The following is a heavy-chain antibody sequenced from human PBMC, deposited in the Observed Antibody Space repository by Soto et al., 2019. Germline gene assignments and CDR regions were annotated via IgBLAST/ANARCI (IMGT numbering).Heavy chain of an antibody. CDR2: ISSSSTI. Sequence: HGWSLRLCCAACGFTFCSYSMNWVRQAPGKGLEWVSYISSSSTIHYADSVKGRFTISRDNAKSSLYLQMNSLRAEDTAVYYCARDDYPYYDDSSGYHFDYWGQGALVTVSS. J-gene: IGHJ4*02. CDR3: ARDDYPYYDDSSGYHFDY. D-gene: IGHD3-22*01. V-gene: IGHV3-48*01. CDR1: GFTFCSYS.